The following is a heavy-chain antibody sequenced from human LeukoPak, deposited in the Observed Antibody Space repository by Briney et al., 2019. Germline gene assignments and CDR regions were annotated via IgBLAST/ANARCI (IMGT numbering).Heavy chain of an antibody. D-gene: IGHD1-26*01. J-gene: IGHJ4*02. V-gene: IGHV3-30*18. CDR2: ISYDGSNK. Sequence: GRSLRLSCAASGFTFSSYGMHWVRQAPGKGLEWVAVISYDGSNKYYADSVKGRFTISRDNSKNTLYLQMNSLRAEDTAVYYCAERYSGSYYLRGIDYWGQGTLVTVSS. CDR1: GFTFSSYG. CDR3: AERYSGSYYLRGIDY.